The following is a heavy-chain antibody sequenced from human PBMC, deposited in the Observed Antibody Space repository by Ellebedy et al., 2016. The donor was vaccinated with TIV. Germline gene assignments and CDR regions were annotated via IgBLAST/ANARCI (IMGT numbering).Heavy chain of an antibody. CDR2: IYDSGST. J-gene: IGHJ3*02. V-gene: IGHV4-59*01. D-gene: IGHD5-18*01. Sequence: MPSETLSLTCTVSGGSISSYYWSRIRQPPGKGLEWIGYIYDSGSTNYNPSLKSRVTISVDTSKNQFSLKLSSVTAADTAVYYCARVHTPTLWDAFDIWGQGTMVTVSS. CDR1: GGSISSYY. CDR3: ARVHTPTLWDAFDI.